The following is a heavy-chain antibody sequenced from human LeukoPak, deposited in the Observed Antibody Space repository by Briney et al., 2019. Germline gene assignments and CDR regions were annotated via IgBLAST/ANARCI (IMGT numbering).Heavy chain of an antibody. CDR1: GFTLSTYD. J-gene: IGHJ5*02. D-gene: IGHD6-19*01. V-gene: IGHV3-13*01. Sequence: GGSLRLSCAASGFTLSTYDMHWVRQPTGKGLEWVSGIDIPGNTYYPDSVKGRSTMSRESAKNSLYLQMNNLRAGDTAVYYCARAVAGTHWFDPWGQGTLVTVSS. CDR3: ARAVAGTHWFDP. CDR2: IDIPGNT.